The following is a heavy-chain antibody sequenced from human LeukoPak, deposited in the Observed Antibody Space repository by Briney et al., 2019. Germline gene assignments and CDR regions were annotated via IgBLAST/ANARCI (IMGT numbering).Heavy chain of an antibody. CDR2: IYRDDTT. V-gene: IGHV3-53*01. J-gene: IGHJ4*02. CDR3: ARAAYDSGSYIVNHDY. CDR1: GFTVSTNY. Sequence: GGSLRLYCAASGFTVSTNYMSWVRQAPGKGLEWVSVIYRDDTTYYADSVKGRFTISRDNSKNTLYLQMSSLRAEDTAVNYCARAAYDSGSYIVNHDYWGQGTLVTVSS. D-gene: IGHD3-22*01.